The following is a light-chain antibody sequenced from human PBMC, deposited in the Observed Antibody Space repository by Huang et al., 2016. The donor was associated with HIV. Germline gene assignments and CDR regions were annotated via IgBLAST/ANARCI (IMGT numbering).Light chain of an antibody. CDR3: QQYGSSLA. CDR1: QSVFNNNY. V-gene: IGKV3-20*01. Sequence: EIVLTQSPGILSLSPGESATLSCRASQSVFNNNYLAWYQQKPGTAPRPLLFGASSPATGISDRVRGSGAGTDFTLTISRLEPEDFAVYYCQQYGSSLAFGPGTKVEIK. CDR2: GAS. J-gene: IGKJ1*01.